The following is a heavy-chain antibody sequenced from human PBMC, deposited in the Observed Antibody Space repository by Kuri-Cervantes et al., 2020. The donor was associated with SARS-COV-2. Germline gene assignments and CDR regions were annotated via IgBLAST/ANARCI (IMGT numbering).Heavy chain of an antibody. D-gene: IGHD3-22*01. CDR3: AKAPRRIGYYDSSGYYLDY. CDR2: ISGSGGST. CDR1: GFTLSGYS. V-gene: IGHV3-23*01. J-gene: IGHJ4*02. Sequence: ESLKISCAASGFTLSGYSMSWVRQAPGKGLEWVSAISGSGGSTYYADSVKGRFTISRDNSKNTLYLQMNSLRAEDTAVYYCAKAPRRIGYYDSSGYYLDYWGQGPLVTVSS.